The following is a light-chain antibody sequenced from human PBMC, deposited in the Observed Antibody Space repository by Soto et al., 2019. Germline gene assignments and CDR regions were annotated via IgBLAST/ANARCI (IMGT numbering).Light chain of an antibody. CDR3: LQHNSYPLT. CDR2: AAS. V-gene: IGKV1-17*01. J-gene: IGKJ4*01. CDR1: QGIAND. Sequence: DIQLTPSPSSLSASVGDRVTFTCRASQGIANDLAWYQQKPTKAPKRLIYAASSLQSGVPSRFSGSGAGTEFTLTISSLQPEDFGTYYCLQHNSYPLTFGGGTTVEI.